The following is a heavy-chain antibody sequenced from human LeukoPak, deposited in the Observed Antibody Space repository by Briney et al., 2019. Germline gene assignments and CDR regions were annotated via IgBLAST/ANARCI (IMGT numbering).Heavy chain of an antibody. D-gene: IGHD3-3*02. J-gene: IGHJ4*02. V-gene: IGHV3-74*01. CDR1: GFSLSAYW. CDR2: INTDGSST. CDR3: ACISVSREGN. Sequence: SGGSLRLSCAASGFSLSAYWMYWVRQAPGKGLVWVSRINTDGSSTGYADSVKGRFTISRDNAKNTLFLQMNSLRAEDTAVYYCACISVSREGNWGQGTLVTVSS.